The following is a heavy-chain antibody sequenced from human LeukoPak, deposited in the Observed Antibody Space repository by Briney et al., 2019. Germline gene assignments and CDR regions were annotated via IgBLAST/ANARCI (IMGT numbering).Heavy chain of an antibody. J-gene: IGHJ4*02. CDR2: INSDGSSL. D-gene: IGHD2-21*02. CDR3: ARGSRVTPDH. V-gene: IGHV3-74*03. Sequence: VWVSYINSDGSSLKYADSVKGRFTISRDNSKNTVHLQMNDLRAEDRAVYFCARGSRVTPDHWGQGILVTVSS.